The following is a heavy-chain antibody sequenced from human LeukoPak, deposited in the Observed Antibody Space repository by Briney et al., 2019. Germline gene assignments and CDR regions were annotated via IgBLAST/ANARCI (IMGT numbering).Heavy chain of an antibody. V-gene: IGHV3-23*01. Sequence: GGSLRLSCAASGFTFSTDAMSSVRQAPGERLGWGSAIFSVGGTYYTESVKGRVTFSCDHSTNTLYLQMNSLIAEDTAVYYCAHNSFPWIHIWEGSYSGQGSLVTASS. CDR1: GFTFSTDA. CDR3: AHNSFPWIHIWEGSY. CDR2: IFSVGGT. D-gene: IGHD5-18*01. J-gene: IGHJ4*02.